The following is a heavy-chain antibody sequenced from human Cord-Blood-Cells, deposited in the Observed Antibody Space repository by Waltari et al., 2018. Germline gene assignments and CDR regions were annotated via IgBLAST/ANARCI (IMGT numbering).Heavy chain of an antibody. CDR2: INHSGST. J-gene: IGHJ6*02. V-gene: IGHV4-34*01. D-gene: IGHD1-26*01. CDR1: GGSFSGYY. CDR3: ARGGIHRGSGSYYYYYGMDV. Sequence: QVQLQQWGAGLLKPSETLSLTCAVYGGSFSGYYCSWIRQHRAKGLEWIGEINHSGSTNYNPSLKSRVTISVDTSKNQFSLKLSSVTAADTAVYYCARGGIHRGSGSYYYYYGMDVWGQGTTVTVSS.